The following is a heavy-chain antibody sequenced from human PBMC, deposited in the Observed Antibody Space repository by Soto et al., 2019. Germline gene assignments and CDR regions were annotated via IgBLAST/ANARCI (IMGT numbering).Heavy chain of an antibody. J-gene: IGHJ5*02. V-gene: IGHV4-34*01. D-gene: IGHD2-15*01. CDR2: LNHSGST. CDR1: GGSFSGYY. Sequence: QVQLQQWGAGLLKPSETLSLTCVVYGGSFSGYYWSWIRQPPGKGLEWIGELNHSGSTNYNPSLKSRDTISVDASKNQFSLKASSVTAADTAVYYCARGFRFCSGGSCYSGWFDPGGQGTLVTVSS. CDR3: ARGFRFCSGGSCYSGWFDP.